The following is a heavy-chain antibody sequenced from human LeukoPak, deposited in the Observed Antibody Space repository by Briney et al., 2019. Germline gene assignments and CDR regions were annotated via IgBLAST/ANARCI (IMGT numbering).Heavy chain of an antibody. CDR1: GGSFSGYY. CDR2: INHSGST. V-gene: IGHV4-34*01. D-gene: IGHD6-19*01. CDR3: ARGPRYSSGWYPENPKYFDY. J-gene: IGHJ4*02. Sequence: SETLSLTCAVYGGSFSGYYWSWIRQPPGKGLEWIGEINHSGSTNYNPSLKSRVTISVDTSKNQFSLKLSSVTAADTAVYYCARGPRYSSGWYPENPKYFDYWGQGTLVTVSS.